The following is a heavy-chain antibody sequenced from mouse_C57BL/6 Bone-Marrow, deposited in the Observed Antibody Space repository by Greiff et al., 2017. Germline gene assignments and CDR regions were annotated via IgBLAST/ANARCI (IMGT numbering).Heavy chain of an antibody. D-gene: IGHD2-4*01. J-gene: IGHJ3*01. V-gene: IGHV10-1*01. CDR1: GYSFNTYA. CDR3: VSHIYYDYDAGFAY. Sequence: EVHLVESGGGLVQPTGSLKLSCAASGYSFNTYAMNWVRQAPGKGLEWVARIRSKSNNYATYDAVSVKDRFTIYRDDSASMRYLQMNNLKTEDTAMYVCVSHIYYDYDAGFAYWGQGTLVTVSA. CDR2: IRSKSNNYAT.